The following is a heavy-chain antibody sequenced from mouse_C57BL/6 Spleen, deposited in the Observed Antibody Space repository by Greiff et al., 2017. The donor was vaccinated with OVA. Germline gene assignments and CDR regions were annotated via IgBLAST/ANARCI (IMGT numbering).Heavy chain of an antibody. Sequence: QVQLKQSGAELVKPGASVKISCKASGYTFTDYYINWVKQRPGQGLEWIGKIGPGSGSTYYNEKFKGKATLTADKSSNTAYMQLSSLTSEDSAVYFCARWGYYGSSPNWYFDVWGTGTTVTVSS. CDR2: IGPGSGST. J-gene: IGHJ1*03. D-gene: IGHD1-1*01. CDR1: GYTFTDYY. CDR3: ARWGYYGSSPNWYFDV. V-gene: IGHV1-77*01.